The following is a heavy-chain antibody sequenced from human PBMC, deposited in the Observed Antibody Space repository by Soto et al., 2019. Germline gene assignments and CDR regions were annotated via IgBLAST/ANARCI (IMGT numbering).Heavy chain of an antibody. CDR1: GFTFSSYA. D-gene: IGHD3-3*01. J-gene: IGHJ4*02. V-gene: IGHV3-23*01. CDR2: ISGSGGST. CDR3: AKDRQGLRFLELYFDY. Sequence: GGSLRLSCAASGFTFSSYAMSWVRQAPGKGLEWVSAISGSGGSTYYADSVKGRFTISRDNSKNTLYLQMNSLRAEDTAVYYCAKDRQGLRFLELYFDYWGQGTLVTVSS.